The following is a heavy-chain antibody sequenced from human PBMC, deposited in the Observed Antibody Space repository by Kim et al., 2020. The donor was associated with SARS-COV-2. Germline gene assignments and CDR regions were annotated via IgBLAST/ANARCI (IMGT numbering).Heavy chain of an antibody. Sequence: SETLSLTCTVSGDSVRSSSSYWAWIRQPPWMGLEWIGSRYYSGKTYYNPSLKSRVTLSVDTSNNQFSLKVSSVTAADTAVYYCARHPVAPGLTWFDPWGQGTLVTVSS. CDR1: GDSVRSSSSY. D-gene: IGHD6-19*01. CDR3: ARHPVAPGLTWFDP. CDR2: RYYSGKT. V-gene: IGHV4-39*01. J-gene: IGHJ5*02.